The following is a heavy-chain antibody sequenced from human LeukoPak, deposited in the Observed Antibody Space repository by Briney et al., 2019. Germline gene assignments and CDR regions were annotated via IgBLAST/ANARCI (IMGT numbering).Heavy chain of an antibody. D-gene: IGHD1-26*01. CDR3: ARDNSVGDYAWWFDP. V-gene: IGHV1-8*02. CDR2: MNPNSNNT. CDR1: GYTFTSYD. J-gene: IGHJ5*02. Sequence: VASVKVSCKASGYTFTSYDINWVRQATGQGLEWMGYMNPNSNNTGYAQNFRGRFIMSTNTSISTAYMELSSLRSEDTAVYYCARDNSVGDYAWWFDPWGQGTLVTVSS.